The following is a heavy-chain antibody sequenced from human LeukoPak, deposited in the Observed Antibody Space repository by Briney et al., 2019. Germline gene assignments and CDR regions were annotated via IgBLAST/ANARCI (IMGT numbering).Heavy chain of an antibody. V-gene: IGHV1-3*01. D-gene: IGHD5-18*01. Sequence: ASVKVSCKASGYTFTGYYMHWVRQAPGQGLEWMGWINAGNGNTKYSQKFQGRVTITRDTSASTAYMGLSSLRSEDTAVYYCARDRYRYSYGPFDYWGQGTLVTVSS. CDR3: ARDRYRYSYGPFDY. J-gene: IGHJ4*02. CDR2: INAGNGNT. CDR1: GYTFTGYY.